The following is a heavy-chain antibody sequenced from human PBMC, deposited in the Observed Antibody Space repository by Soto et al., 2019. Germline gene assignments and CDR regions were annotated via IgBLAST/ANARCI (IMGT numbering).Heavy chain of an antibody. CDR3: ARDFAGRGPFDP. CDR1: NVSITSSY. CDR2: VSQSGNT. J-gene: IGHJ5*01. Sequence: PSETLSLTCSVSNVSITSSYWSWIRQSPGKGLEWIGFVSQSGNTKYNPSLKGRVTISLDTSKNEFSLKLTSVTAADTAFYFCARDFAGRGPFDPWGQGTLVTVSS. D-gene: IGHD1-26*01. V-gene: IGHV4-59*01.